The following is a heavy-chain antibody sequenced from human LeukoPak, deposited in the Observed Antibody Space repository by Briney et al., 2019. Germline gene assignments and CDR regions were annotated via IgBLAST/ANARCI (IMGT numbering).Heavy chain of an antibody. V-gene: IGHV3-30*02. CDR1: GFVFSDYG. J-gene: IGHJ4*02. D-gene: IGHD3-22*01. Sequence: PGGSLRLSCAASGFVFSDYGMHWVRQAPGKGLEWVAFVRYDGSYDYYADSVKGRFTISRDNSKNTLYLQMNSLRAEDTAVYYCAKDVSSGYYSRFDYWGQGTLVTVSS. CDR3: AKDVSSGYYSRFDY. CDR2: VRYDGSYD.